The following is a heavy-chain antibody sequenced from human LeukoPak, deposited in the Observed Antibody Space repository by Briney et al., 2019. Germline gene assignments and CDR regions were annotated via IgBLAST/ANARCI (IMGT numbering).Heavy chain of an antibody. CDR3: AKAPPYYSDSSGYFQH. V-gene: IGHV3-9*01. Sequence: GGSPRLSCAASGFTFDDSAMHWVRHVPGKGLEWVSGISWNSGIIDYADSVKGRFTISRDNAKNSLYLQMNNLRPDDTAFYYCAKAPPYYSDSSGYFQHWGQGTLVTVSS. J-gene: IGHJ1*01. CDR1: GFTFDDSA. CDR2: ISWNSGII. D-gene: IGHD3-22*01.